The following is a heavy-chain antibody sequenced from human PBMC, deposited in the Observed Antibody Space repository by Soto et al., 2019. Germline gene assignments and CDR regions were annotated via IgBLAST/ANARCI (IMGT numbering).Heavy chain of an antibody. CDR2: IGRRSDI. CDR3: AREETAWPLAYGLDV. D-gene: IGHD2-21*02. J-gene: IGHJ6*02. Sequence: EESLRLSCEASGFSFSTYSMHWVRQAPGKGLQWVSSIGRRSDIYYADSVKGRFTISRDNAKNSVSLQMNSLRDEDTAVYYCAREETAWPLAYGLDVWGQGTTVTVSS. CDR1: GFSFSTYS. V-gene: IGHV3-21*01.